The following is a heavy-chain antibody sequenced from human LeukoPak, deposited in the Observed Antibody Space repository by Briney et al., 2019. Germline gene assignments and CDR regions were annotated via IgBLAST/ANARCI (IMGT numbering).Heavy chain of an antibody. J-gene: IGHJ3*02. V-gene: IGHV3-7*04. CDR3: ARVSVVADPFDAFDI. Sequence: GGSLRLSCVASGFPFSSYWMTWVRQAPGKGLEWVANIKQDGSKKSYVDSVKGRFTISRDNSKNTLYLQMNSLRAEDTAVYYCARVSVVADPFDAFDIWGQGTMATVSS. CDR1: GFPFSSYW. D-gene: IGHD2-21*01. CDR2: IKQDGSKK.